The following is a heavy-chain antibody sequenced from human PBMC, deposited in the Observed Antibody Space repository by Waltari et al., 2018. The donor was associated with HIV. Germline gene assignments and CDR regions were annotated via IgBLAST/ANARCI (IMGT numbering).Heavy chain of an antibody. CDR1: GYTLTNYA. V-gene: IGHV1-3*02. CDR3: ARGRGSYSLDY. J-gene: IGHJ4*02. D-gene: IGHD1-26*01. CDR2: STAGNADT. Sequence: QVQLVQSGAEVKKPGASVKVSCKASGYTLTNYAIHWVRQAPGQRLEWMGWSTAGNADTKYSREFQGRFTITRDTAASTAYMELSSLRSEDIAVYYCARGRGSYSLDYWGQGTLVTVSS.